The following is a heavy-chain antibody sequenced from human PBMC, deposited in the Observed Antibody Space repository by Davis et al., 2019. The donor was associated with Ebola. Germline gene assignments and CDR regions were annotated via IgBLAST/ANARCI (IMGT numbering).Heavy chain of an antibody. CDR2: ISSSSSTI. CDR1: GFTFSSYS. J-gene: IGHJ4*02. D-gene: IGHD3-10*01. CDR3: ARGMVRGVTIIDY. V-gene: IGHV3-48*02. Sequence: GESLKISCAASGFTFSSYSMNWVRQAPGKGLEWVSYISSSSSTIYYADSVKGRFTISRDNAKNSLYLQMNSLRDEDTAVYYCARGMVRGVTIIDYWSQGTLVTVSS.